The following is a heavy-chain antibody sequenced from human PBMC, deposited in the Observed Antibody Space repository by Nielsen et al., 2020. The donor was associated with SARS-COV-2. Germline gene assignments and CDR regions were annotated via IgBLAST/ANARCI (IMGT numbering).Heavy chain of an antibody. CDR3: ASLTVTREAYFQH. D-gene: IGHD4-17*01. V-gene: IGHV5-10-1*01. J-gene: IGHJ1*01. Sequence: GESLKISCKGSGYSFTSYWISWVRQMPGKGLEWMGRIDPSDSYTNYSPSFQGHVTISADKSISTAYLQWSSLKASDTAMYYCASLTVTREAYFQHWGQGTLVTVSS. CDR1: GYSFTSYW. CDR2: IDPSDSYT.